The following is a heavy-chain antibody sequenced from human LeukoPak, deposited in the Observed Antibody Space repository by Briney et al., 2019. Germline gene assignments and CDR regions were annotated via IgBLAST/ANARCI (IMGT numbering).Heavy chain of an antibody. J-gene: IGHJ5*02. CDR3: ARVGIAAAAPNWFDP. D-gene: IGHD6-13*01. V-gene: IGHV4-59*08. CDR2: IYYSGNT. CDR1: GGSISTYY. Sequence: SETLSLTCTVSGGSISTYYWSWIRQPPGKGLEWIAYIYYSGNTNYNPSLNSRVTISVDTSKNQFSLKLSSVTAADTAVYYCARVGIAAAAPNWFDPWGQGALVTVSS.